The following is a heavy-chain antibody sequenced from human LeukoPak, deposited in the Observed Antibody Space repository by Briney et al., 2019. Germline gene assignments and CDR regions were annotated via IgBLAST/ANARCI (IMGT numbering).Heavy chain of an antibody. J-gene: IGHJ5*02. Sequence: PGGSLRLSCAASGFTFSSYAMHWVRQAPGKGLEWVAVISYDGSNKYYADSVKGRFTIYRDNSKNTLYLQMNSLRAEDTAVYYCAKSGGVRFDPWGQGTLVTVSS. CDR2: ISYDGSNK. CDR3: AKSGGVRFDP. D-gene: IGHD3-16*01. V-gene: IGHV3-30*18. CDR1: GFTFSSYA.